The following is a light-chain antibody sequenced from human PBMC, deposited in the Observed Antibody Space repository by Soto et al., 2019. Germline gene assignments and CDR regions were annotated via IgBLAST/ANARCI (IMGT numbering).Light chain of an antibody. J-gene: IGKJ1*01. Sequence: EIVMTQSPVTLSLSPGERAALSFRASQSVSSDLAWYQQKPGQAPRLLIYGAFTRATGIPTRFSGTGSGTEFTLTISSLQSEDFALYYCQQYNDWPLTFGQGTKVDIK. V-gene: IGKV3-15*01. CDR3: QQYNDWPLT. CDR1: QSVSSD. CDR2: GAF.